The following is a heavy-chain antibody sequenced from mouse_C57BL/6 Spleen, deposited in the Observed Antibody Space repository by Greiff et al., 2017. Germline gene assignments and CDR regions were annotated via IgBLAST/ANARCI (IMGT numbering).Heavy chain of an antibody. CDR1: GFNIKDDY. CDR3: TTGYYGSSPFAY. J-gene: IGHJ3*01. CDR2: IDPEHGDT. V-gene: IGHV14-4*01. Sequence: VQLQQSGAELVRPGASVKLSCTASGFNIKDDYMHWVKQRPEQGLEWIGGIDPEHGDTEYASKFQGKATITAEKSSNTPYLQLSSLTSEDTAVYYCTTGYYGSSPFAYWGQGTLVTVSA. D-gene: IGHD1-1*01.